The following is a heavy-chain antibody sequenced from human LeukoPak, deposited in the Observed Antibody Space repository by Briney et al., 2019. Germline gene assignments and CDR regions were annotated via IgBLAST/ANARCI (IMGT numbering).Heavy chain of an antibody. CDR1: GFTFSDYY. V-gene: IGHV3-11*05. CDR3: ARARHAVVTESNDAFDI. Sequence: PGGSLRLSCAASGFTFSDYYMSWIRQAPGKGLEWVSYISSSSYTNYADSVKGRFTISRDNAKNSLYLQMNSLRAEDTAVYYCARARHAVVTESNDAFDIWGQGTMVTVSS. CDR2: ISSSSYT. D-gene: IGHD2-21*02. J-gene: IGHJ3*02.